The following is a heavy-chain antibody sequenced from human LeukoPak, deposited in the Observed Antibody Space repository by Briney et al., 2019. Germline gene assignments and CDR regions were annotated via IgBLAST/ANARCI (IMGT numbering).Heavy chain of an antibody. CDR3: ARDRGYSSSWYYYYMDV. Sequence: SETLSLTCAVYGGSYSNYYWSWIRQPPGKGLEWIGEVNHSEGTNYNPSLKSRVSISVDTSKNQFSLKLSSVPAADTAVYYCARDRGYSSSWYYYYMDVWGKGTTVTVSS. CDR1: GGSYSNYY. D-gene: IGHD6-13*01. V-gene: IGHV4-34*01. CDR2: VNHSEGT. J-gene: IGHJ6*03.